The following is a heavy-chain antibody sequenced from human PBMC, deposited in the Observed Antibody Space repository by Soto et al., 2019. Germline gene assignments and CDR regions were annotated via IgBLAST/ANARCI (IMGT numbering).Heavy chain of an antibody. V-gene: IGHV4-4*07. CDR2: IFSSGST. Sequence: SETLSLTCTVSGGSITDYSWVWIRQPARKGLEWIGPIFSSGSTNYNPSLKGRITMSLDTSKNQFSLKLNSATATDTAVYFCARDQGVVVTADNWFDPWGQGILVTVSS. CDR3: ARDQGVVVTADNWFDP. D-gene: IGHD2-21*02. CDR1: GGSITDYS. J-gene: IGHJ5*02.